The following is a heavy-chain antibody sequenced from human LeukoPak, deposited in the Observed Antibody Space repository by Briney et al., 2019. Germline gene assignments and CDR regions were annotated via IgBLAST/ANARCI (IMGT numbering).Heavy chain of an antibody. Sequence: SETLSLTCTVSGGSISSSSYYWGWIRQPPGEGLEWIGSIYYSGSTYYNPSLKSRVTISVDTSKNQFSLKLSSVTAADTAVYYCARRSPGTIIRWSFWGQGTLVTVSS. CDR3: ARRSPGTIIRWSF. V-gene: IGHV4-39*07. CDR1: GGSISSSSYY. J-gene: IGHJ1*01. D-gene: IGHD4-23*01. CDR2: IYYSGST.